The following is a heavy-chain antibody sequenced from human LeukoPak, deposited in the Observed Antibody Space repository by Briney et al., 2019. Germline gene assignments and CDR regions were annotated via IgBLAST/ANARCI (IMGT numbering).Heavy chain of an antibody. CDR3: ARVGVRDSYYFDY. Sequence: ASVKVSCKASGYTFTGHYMHWVRQAPGQGPEWMGWINPDSGGTSYAQNFQGRVTMTRDTSISTAYVELSRLRSDDTAVYYCARVGVRDSYYFDYGGQGTLVTVSS. D-gene: IGHD2-21*01. V-gene: IGHV1-2*02. CDR1: GYTFTGHY. CDR2: INPDSGGT. J-gene: IGHJ4*02.